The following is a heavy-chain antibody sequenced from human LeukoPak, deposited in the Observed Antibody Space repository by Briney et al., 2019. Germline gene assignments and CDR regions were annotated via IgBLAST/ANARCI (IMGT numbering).Heavy chain of an antibody. CDR3: ASTYYYDSSGYSRGYFDY. D-gene: IGHD3-22*01. CDR1: GYSFTSYW. CDR2: IYPGDSDT. V-gene: IGHV5-51*03. Sequence: PVESLKISCKGSGYSFTSYWIGWVRQMPGKGLEWMGIIYPGDSDTRYSPSFQGQVTISADKSISTAYLQWSSLKASDTAMYYCASTYYYDSSGYSRGYFDYWGQGTLVTVSS. J-gene: IGHJ4*02.